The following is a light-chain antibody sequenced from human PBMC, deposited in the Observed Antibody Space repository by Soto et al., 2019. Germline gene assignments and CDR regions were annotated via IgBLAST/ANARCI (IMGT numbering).Light chain of an antibody. J-gene: IGLJ1*01. CDR1: STDVGGYNY. V-gene: IGLV2-14*01. Sequence: QSALAQPSSVSGSPGQSITISCTGTSTDVGGYNYVSWYQHHPGKGPKLIIYEVRTRPSGVSDRFSGSKSGNTASLTISGLQAEDEADYYCSSYTSDWGVFGTGTKLTVL. CDR3: SSYTSDWGV. CDR2: EVR.